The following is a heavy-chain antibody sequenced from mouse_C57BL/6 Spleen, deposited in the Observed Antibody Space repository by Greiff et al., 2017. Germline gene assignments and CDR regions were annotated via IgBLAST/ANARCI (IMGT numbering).Heavy chain of an antibody. Sequence: QVQLQQSGPELVKPGASVKISCKASGYAFSSSWMNWVKQRPGKGLEWIGRIYPGDGDTNYNGKFKGKATLTADKSSSTAYMQLSSLTSEDSAVYFCARSFITTVVFDYWGQGTTLTVSS. J-gene: IGHJ2*01. CDR1: GYAFSSSW. V-gene: IGHV1-82*01. CDR2: IYPGDGDT. CDR3: ARSFITTVVFDY. D-gene: IGHD1-1*01.